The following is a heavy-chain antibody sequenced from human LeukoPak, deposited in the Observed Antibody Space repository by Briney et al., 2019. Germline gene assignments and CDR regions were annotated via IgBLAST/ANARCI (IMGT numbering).Heavy chain of an antibody. D-gene: IGHD6-6*01. V-gene: IGHV3-21*01. CDR2: ISSSSSYI. Sequence: GGSLRLSCAASGFTFSTYSMNWVRQAPGKGLEWVSSISSSSSYIYYADSVKGRFTISRDNANNSLYLQMNSLRAEDTAVYYCARVELAQSPFDSWGQGTLVTVSS. J-gene: IGHJ4*02. CDR3: ARVELAQSPFDS. CDR1: GFTFSTYS.